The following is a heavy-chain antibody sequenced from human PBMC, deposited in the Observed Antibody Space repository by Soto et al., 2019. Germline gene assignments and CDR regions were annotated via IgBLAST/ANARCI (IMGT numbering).Heavy chain of an antibody. D-gene: IGHD3-9*01. CDR2: MSGDGVTT. CDR1: GFPFSSFW. Sequence: DVQLVESGGDLVQRGGSLRLSCAASGFPFSSFWMHWVRHTPGQGLDWVARMSGDGVTTYYADSVPGRLTVSRGNAKNTLSLQIRGLRAEDTAVYYCARYYYALLTGYYTDYWGQGTLVSVSS. CDR3: ARYYYALLTGYYTDY. J-gene: IGHJ4*02. V-gene: IGHV3-74*01.